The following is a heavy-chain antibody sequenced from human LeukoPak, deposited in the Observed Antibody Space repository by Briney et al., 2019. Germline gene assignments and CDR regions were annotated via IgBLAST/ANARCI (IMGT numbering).Heavy chain of an antibody. Sequence: ASVKVSCKASGYTFTGYYMHWVRQAPGQGLEWMGRINPNSGGTNYAQKFQGRVTMTRDTSISTAYVELSRLRSDDTAVYYCARVEPVAGIFDYWGQGTLVTVSS. CDR1: GYTFTGYY. D-gene: IGHD6-19*01. CDR2: INPNSGGT. J-gene: IGHJ4*02. V-gene: IGHV1-2*06. CDR3: ARVEPVAGIFDY.